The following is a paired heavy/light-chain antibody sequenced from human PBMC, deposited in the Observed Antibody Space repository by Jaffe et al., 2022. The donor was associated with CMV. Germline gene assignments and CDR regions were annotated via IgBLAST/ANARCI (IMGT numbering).Heavy chain of an antibody. Sequence: EVQLLESGGGLVQPGGSLRLSCAASGFTFSSYAMSWVRQAPGKGLEWVSTISDSGGSTYYADSVKGRFTISRDNSKNTLYLQMNSLRAEDTAVYYCAKGPWGGRGSYFDYWGQGTLVTVSS. D-gene: IGHD3-3*01. J-gene: IGHJ4*02. CDR3: AKGPWGGRGSYFDY. CDR2: ISDSGGST. V-gene: IGHV3-23*01. CDR1: GFTFSSYA.
Light chain of an antibody. V-gene: IGKV4-1*01. Sequence: DIVMTQSPDSLAVSLGERATINCKSSQSVLYSSNNKNSLAWYQHKPGQPPKLLIYWASTRESGVPDRFSGSGSGTDFTLTISSLQAEDVAVYYCQQYYSIPLTFGGGTKVEIK. CDR2: WAS. CDR3: QQYYSIPLT. J-gene: IGKJ4*01. CDR1: QSVLYSSNNKNS.